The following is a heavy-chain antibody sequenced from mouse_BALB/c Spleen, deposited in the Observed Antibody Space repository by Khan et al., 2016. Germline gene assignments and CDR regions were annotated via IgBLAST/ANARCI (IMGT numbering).Heavy chain of an antibody. CDR3: ARDYYGSSFFDY. J-gene: IGHJ3*01. Sequence: EVQLVESGPGLVKPSQSLSLTCTVTGYSITSGYAWNWIRQFPGSKLEWMGYITYSGGTSYNPSLTSRISVTRDTSKNQFFLQFNSVTTEDTATYYCARDYYGSSFFDYWGQGTLVTVSA. V-gene: IGHV3-2*02. CDR1: GYSITSGYA. D-gene: IGHD1-1*01. CDR2: ITYSGGT.